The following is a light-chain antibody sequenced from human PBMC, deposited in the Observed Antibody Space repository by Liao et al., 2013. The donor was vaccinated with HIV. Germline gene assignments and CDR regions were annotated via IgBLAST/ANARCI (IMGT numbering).Light chain of an antibody. J-gene: IGLJ1*01. CDR2: QDT. V-gene: IGLV3-1*01. CDR3: QAWDSSTASYV. CDR1: ALGGKY. Sequence: YELTQPPSLSVSPGQTAIISCSGHALGGKYISWYQHPPGQSPVVLIYQDTKRPSGIPERFTGSNSGDTATLTISGTQALDEADYYCQAWDSSTASYVFGTGTKVTVL.